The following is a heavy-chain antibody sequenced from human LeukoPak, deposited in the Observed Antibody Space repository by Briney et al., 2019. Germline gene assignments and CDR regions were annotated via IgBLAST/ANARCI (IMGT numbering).Heavy chain of an antibody. D-gene: IGHD3-22*01. Sequence: SETLSLTCTVSGGAISSYYWSWIRQPPGKGLEWLGYIHYTGSTNYNPSLKSRVTISVDKSKNHFSLKVRSVTAADTAVYFCAREAYYYDSNGYHYYSDSWGQGTLVTVSS. CDR2: IHYTGST. CDR3: AREAYYYDSNGYHYYSDS. CDR1: GGAISSYY. J-gene: IGHJ4*02. V-gene: IGHV4-59*01.